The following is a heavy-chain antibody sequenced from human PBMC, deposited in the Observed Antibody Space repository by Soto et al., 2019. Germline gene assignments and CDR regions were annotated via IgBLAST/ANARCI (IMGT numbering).Heavy chain of an antibody. CDR3: ARRSSSSLGSLFDP. V-gene: IGHV4-39*01. D-gene: IGHD6-6*01. CDR2: MYYTGNK. CDR1: GGSISSSTYY. Sequence: SETLSLTCTVSGGSISSSTYYWDWIRQPPGKGLEWIGAMYYTGNKNYNPSLESRVTMSVDTSKNQFSLKLSSVTPTDTAVYYCARRSSSSLGSLFDPWGRGILDTVSS. J-gene: IGHJ5*02.